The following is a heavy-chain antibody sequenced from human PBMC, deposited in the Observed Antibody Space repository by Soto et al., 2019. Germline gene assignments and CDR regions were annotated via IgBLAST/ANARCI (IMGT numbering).Heavy chain of an antibody. D-gene: IGHD6-13*01. Sequence: SETLSLTCTVSGGSISSYYWSWIRQPPGKGLEWIGYIYYSGSTNYNPSLKSRVTISVDTSKNQFSLKLSSVTAADTAVYYCAREPSGIAAAGTRLDFFDYWGQGTLVTVSS. V-gene: IGHV4-59*01. J-gene: IGHJ4*02. CDR1: GGSISSYY. CDR2: IYYSGST. CDR3: AREPSGIAAAGTRLDFFDY.